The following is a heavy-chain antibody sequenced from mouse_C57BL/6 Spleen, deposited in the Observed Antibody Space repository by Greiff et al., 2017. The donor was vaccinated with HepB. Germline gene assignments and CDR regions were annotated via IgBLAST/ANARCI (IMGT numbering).Heavy chain of an antibody. V-gene: IGHV1-64*01. D-gene: IGHD3-2*02. CDR3: ARVDSSRAMDY. CDR2: IHPNSGST. Sequence: QVQLKESGAELVKPGASVKLSCKASGYTFTSYWMHWVKQRPGQGLEWIGMIHPNSGSTNYNEKFKSKATLTVDKSSSTAYMQLSSLTSEDSAVYYCARVDSSRAMDYWGQGTSVTVSS. J-gene: IGHJ4*01. CDR1: GYTFTSYW.